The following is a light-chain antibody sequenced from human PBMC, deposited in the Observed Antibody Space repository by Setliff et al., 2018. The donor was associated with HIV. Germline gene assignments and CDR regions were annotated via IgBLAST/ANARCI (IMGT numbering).Light chain of an antibody. J-gene: IGLJ1*01. CDR3: SSYTSSNTQV. CDR1: NSDVGGYNY. Sequence: SALTQPASVSGPPGQSFTISCTGTNSDVGGYNYVSWYQQHPGKVPKLMIYEVTNRPSGVPNRFSGSKSDNTASLTISGLQAEDEADYYCSSYTSSNTQVFGTGTKVTVL. V-gene: IGLV2-14*01. CDR2: EVT.